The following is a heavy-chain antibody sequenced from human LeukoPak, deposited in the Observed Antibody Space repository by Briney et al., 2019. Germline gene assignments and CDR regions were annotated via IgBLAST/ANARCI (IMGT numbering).Heavy chain of an antibody. Sequence: SDTLSLTCTVSGGSISSSSYYWGWIRQPPGRGLEWIGSIYYSGSTYYNPSLKSRVTISVDTSKNQFSLKLSSVTAADTAVYYCASPDILTGLRQDYWGQGTLVTVSS. CDR1: GGSISSSSYY. D-gene: IGHD3-9*01. CDR3: ASPDILTGLRQDY. CDR2: IYYSGST. J-gene: IGHJ4*02. V-gene: IGHV4-39*01.